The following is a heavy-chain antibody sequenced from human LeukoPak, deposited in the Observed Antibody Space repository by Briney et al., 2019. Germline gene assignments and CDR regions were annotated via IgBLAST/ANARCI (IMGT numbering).Heavy chain of an antibody. V-gene: IGHV3-23*01. Sequence: PGGSLRLSCAASGFTFSSYAMSWVRQAPGKGLEWVSAISGSGGSTYHADSVKGRFTISRDNSKNTLYLQMNSLRAEDTAVYYCVVTDTDYRIKYYFDYWGQGTLVTVSS. J-gene: IGHJ4*02. CDR3: VVTDTDYRIKYYFDY. D-gene: IGHD2-21*02. CDR1: GFTFSSYA. CDR2: ISGSGGST.